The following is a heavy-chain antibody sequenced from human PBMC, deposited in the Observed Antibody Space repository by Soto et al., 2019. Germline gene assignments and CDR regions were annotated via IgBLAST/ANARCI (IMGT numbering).Heavy chain of an antibody. CDR3: QKGILTGYYSYGMDV. J-gene: IGHJ6*02. Sequence: PGGSLRLSCVASGFTFSDYYMSWIRQAPGKGLEWVSYISSSSSYTNYADSVKGRFTISRDNAKNSLYLQMNSLRAEDTAVYYCQKGILTGYYSYGMDVWGQGTTVTVSS. CDR2: ISSSSSYT. CDR1: GFTFSDYY. V-gene: IGHV3-11*06. D-gene: IGHD3-9*01.